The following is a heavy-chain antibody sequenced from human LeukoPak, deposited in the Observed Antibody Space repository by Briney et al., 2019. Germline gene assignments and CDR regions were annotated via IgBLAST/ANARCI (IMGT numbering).Heavy chain of an antibody. D-gene: IGHD5-18*01. CDR3: ARAIVDTAMDYYYYMDV. Sequence: NPSETLSLTCTVSGGSISSYYWSWIRQPPGKGLEWFGYIYYSGSTNYNPSLKSRVTISVDTSKNQFSLKLSSVTAADTAVYYCARAIVDTAMDYYYYMDVWGKGTTVTVSS. J-gene: IGHJ6*03. V-gene: IGHV4-59*01. CDR2: IYYSGST. CDR1: GGSISSYY.